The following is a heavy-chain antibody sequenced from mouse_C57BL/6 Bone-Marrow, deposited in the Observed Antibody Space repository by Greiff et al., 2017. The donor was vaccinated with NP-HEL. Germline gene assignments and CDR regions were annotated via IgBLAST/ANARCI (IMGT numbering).Heavy chain of an antibody. CDR2: INYDGSST. Sequence: EVKLVESEGGLVQPGSSMKLSCTASGFTFSDYYMAWVRQVPEKGLEWVANINYDGSSTYYLDSLKSRFLISRDNAKNILYLQMSSLKSEDTATYYCAREGGLRLRTYAMDYWGQGTSVTVSS. CDR3: AREGGLRLRTYAMDY. CDR1: GFTFSDYY. V-gene: IGHV5-16*01. J-gene: IGHJ4*01. D-gene: IGHD2-4*01.